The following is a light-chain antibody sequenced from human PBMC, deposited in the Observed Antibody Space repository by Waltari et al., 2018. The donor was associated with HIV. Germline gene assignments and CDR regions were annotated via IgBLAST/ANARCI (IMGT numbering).Light chain of an antibody. CDR1: NIGGKS. CDR2: DDS. V-gene: IGLV3-21*02. Sequence: SYVLTQPPSMSVAPGQTARICGGNNIGGKSVHWYQQKPGQAPVLVVYDDSDRPSGIPERFSGSNSGNTAILTISRVEAGDEADYYCQVWDIFSDHVIFGGGTKLTVL. J-gene: IGLJ2*01. CDR3: QVWDIFSDHVI.